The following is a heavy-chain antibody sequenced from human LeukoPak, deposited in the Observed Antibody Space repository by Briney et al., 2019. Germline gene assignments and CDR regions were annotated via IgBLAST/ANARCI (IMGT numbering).Heavy chain of an antibody. Sequence: SVKVSCKASGGTFSSYAISWVRQAPGQGLEWMGGIIPIFGTANYAQKFQGRVTITTDESTSTAYMELSSLRSEDTAVYYCARDRQQLVRWDAFDIWGQGTMVTVSS. CDR2: IIPIFGTA. CDR1: GGTFSSYA. J-gene: IGHJ3*02. V-gene: IGHV1-69*05. CDR3: ARDRQQLVRWDAFDI. D-gene: IGHD6-13*01.